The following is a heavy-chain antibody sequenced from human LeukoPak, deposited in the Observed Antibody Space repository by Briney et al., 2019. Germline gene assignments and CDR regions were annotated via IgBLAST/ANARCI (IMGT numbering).Heavy chain of an antibody. J-gene: IGHJ6*02. Sequence: GRSLRLSCAASGFTFSSYGMHWVRQAPGKGLERVAVICYDGSNKYYADSVNGRFTISRDNSKNTLYPQMNSLRAEDTAVYYCARDVDTYYYYYGMDVWGQGTTVTVSS. CDR2: ICYDGSNK. CDR1: GFTFSSYG. CDR3: ARDVDTYYYYYGMDV. D-gene: IGHD5-18*01. V-gene: IGHV3-33*01.